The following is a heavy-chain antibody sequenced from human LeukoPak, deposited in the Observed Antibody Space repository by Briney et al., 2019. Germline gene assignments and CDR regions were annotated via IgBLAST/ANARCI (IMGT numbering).Heavy chain of an antibody. J-gene: IGHJ3*02. CDR1: GFTFSSYG. V-gene: IGHV3-33*01. D-gene: IGHD3-22*01. CDR3: ARDYFDSSGYDAFDI. Sequence: GGSLRLSCAASGFTFSSYGMHWVRQAPGKGLEWVAVIWYDGSNKYYADSVKGRFTISRDNSKNTLYLQMNSLRAEDTAVYYCARDYFDSSGYDAFDIWGHGTMVTVSS. CDR2: IWYDGSNK.